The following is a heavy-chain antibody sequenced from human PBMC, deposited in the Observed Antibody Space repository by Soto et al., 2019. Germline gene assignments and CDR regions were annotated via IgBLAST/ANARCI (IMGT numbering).Heavy chain of an antibody. J-gene: IGHJ6*03. CDR3: ARGDHGYCSSTSCQSSYYYYMDV. CDR2: IYYSGST. CDR1: GGSISSYY. V-gene: IGHV4-59*01. Sequence: SETLSLTCTVSGGSISSYYWSWIRQPPGKGLEWIGYIYYSGSTNYNPSLKSRVTISVDTSKNQFSLKLSSVTAADTAVYYCARGDHGYCSSTSCQSSYYYYMDVWGKGTTVTVSS. D-gene: IGHD2-2*01.